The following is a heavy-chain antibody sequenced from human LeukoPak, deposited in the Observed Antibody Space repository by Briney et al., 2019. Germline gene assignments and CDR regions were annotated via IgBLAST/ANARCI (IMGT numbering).Heavy chain of an antibody. Sequence: GASVKVSCKASGYTFTGYYMHWVRQAPGQGLEWMGWINPNSGGTNYAQKFQGRVTMTRDTSISTAYMELSRLRSDDTAVYYCARDQYDPMVRGDFDYWGQGTLVTVSS. CDR1: GYTFTGYY. D-gene: IGHD3-10*01. V-gene: IGHV1-2*02. J-gene: IGHJ4*02. CDR2: INPNSGGT. CDR3: ARDQYDPMVRGDFDY.